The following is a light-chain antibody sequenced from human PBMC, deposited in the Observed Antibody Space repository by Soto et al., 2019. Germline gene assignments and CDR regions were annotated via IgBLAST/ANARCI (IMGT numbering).Light chain of an antibody. CDR2: AAS. Sequence: DIQMTQSPSSLSASIGDRVTISCRASQGISNDFAWYQQKPGKVPYLLIYAASTSHSGVPSRFRASGSATDFTLTISSLQPEDVATYYCQNYNSAPRTFGQGTKVDIK. CDR3: QNYNSAPRT. CDR1: QGISND. V-gene: IGKV1-27*01. J-gene: IGKJ1*01.